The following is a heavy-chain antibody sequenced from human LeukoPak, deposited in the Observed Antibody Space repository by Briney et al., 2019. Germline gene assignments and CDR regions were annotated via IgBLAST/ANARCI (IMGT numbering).Heavy chain of an antibody. J-gene: IGHJ4*02. CDR3: ARVDTAMVGGDY. Sequence: GGSLRLSCAASGFTFSSYWMHWVRQAPGKGLVWVSRINSDESSTSYADSVKGRFTISRDNAKNTLYLQMNSLRAEDTAVYYCARVDTAMVGGDYWGQGTLVTVSS. V-gene: IGHV3-74*01. CDR2: INSDESST. D-gene: IGHD5-18*01. CDR1: GFTFSSYW.